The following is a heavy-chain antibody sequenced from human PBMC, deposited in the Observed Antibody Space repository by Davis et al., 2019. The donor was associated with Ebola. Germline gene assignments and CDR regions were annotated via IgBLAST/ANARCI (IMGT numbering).Heavy chain of an antibody. D-gene: IGHD1/OR15-1a*01. CDR1: GGTFSSYA. V-gene: IGHV1-69*06. J-gene: IGHJ4*02. CDR3: ARDNWNNVRFDY. Sequence: AASVKVSCKASGGTFSSYAMSWVRQAPGQGLEWMGGIILIFGTANYAQKFQGRVTITADKSTSTAYMELSSLRSEDTAMYYCARDNWNNVRFDYWGQGTLVTISS. CDR2: IILIFGTA.